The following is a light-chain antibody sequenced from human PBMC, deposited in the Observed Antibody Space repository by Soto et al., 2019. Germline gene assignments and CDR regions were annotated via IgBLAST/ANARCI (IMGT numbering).Light chain of an antibody. V-gene: IGKV1-16*01. J-gene: IGKJ4*01. CDR2: GAS. CDR1: QGITHL. CDR3: QQYETYPVT. Sequence: DIQMTQSPSSLSASVGDRVTITCRASQGITHLLAWFQQKPGKAPKSLIFGASSLHSGVPSRFSGSGSGTDFTLTINYLQPEDFATYYCQQYETYPVTFGGGTKVEIK.